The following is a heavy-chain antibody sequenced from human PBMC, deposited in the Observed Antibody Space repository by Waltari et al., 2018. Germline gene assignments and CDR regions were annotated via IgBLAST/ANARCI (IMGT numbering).Heavy chain of an antibody. D-gene: IGHD3-22*01. CDR3: AQDYYDASVLGY. CDR1: GFSFSRSA. Sequence: EVQLLESGGGLVQPGGSLRLPCAASGFSFSRSAMTWVRQAPGKGLEWVSTISISGNSPFYADSVKGRFTISRDNSKNTLYLQMSSLRAEDTAVYYCAQDYYDASVLGYWGQGTLVTVSS. J-gene: IGHJ4*02. V-gene: IGHV3-23*01. CDR2: ISISGNSP.